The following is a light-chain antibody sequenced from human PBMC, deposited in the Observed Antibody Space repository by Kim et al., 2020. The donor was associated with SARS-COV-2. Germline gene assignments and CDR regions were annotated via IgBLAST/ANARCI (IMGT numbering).Light chain of an antibody. J-gene: IGLJ3*02. V-gene: IGLV3-21*04. CDR2: YDS. CDR1: NIGSKS. Sequence: APGKTARITCGGKNIGSKSVHWYQQKPCQAPGLVIYYDSDRPSGIPERFSGSNSGNTASLTISRVEAGDEADYYCQVWDSSSDHWVFGGGTQLTVL. CDR3: QVWDSSSDHWV.